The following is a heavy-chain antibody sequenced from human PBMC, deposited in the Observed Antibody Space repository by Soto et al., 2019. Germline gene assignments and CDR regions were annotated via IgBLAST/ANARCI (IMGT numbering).Heavy chain of an antibody. V-gene: IGHV3-9*01. CDR1: GFTFDDYA. CDR3: AKDYDFWSGLFDY. J-gene: IGHJ4*02. D-gene: IGHD3-3*01. Sequence: EVQLVESGGGLVQPGRSLRLSCAASGFTFDDYAMHWVRQAPGKGLEWVSGISWNSGSIGYADSVKGRLTISRDNAKNSLYLQMNSLRAEDTALYYCAKDYDFWSGLFDYWGQGTLVTVSS. CDR2: ISWNSGSI.